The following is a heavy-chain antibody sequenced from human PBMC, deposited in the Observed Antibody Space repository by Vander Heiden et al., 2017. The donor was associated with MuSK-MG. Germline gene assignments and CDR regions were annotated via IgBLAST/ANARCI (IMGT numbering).Heavy chain of an antibody. V-gene: IGHV3-23*01. CDR2: ISGRGGST. CDR1: GFTFSGYD. Sequence: EVQLLESGGGLVQPGVSLRLSCAASGFTFSGYDMGWVRKAPGKGLEWVSAISGRGGSTYYADSVKGRFTIARDNSKNTLYLQMNSRRAEDTAVYDCAKCRMTWELLRDLDYWGQGTLVTVAS. D-gene: IGHD1-26*01. CDR3: AKCRMTWELLRDLDY. J-gene: IGHJ4*02.